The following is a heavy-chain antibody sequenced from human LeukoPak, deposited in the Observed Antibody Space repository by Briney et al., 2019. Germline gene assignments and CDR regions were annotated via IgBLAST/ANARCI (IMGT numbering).Heavy chain of an antibody. V-gene: IGHV3-43D*03. CDR1: GFTLDDYA. CDR2: ISWEGGST. D-gene: IGHD3-10*01. J-gene: IGHJ6*03. CDR3: AKGSSYYGSGSMDV. Sequence: GGSLRLSCAASGFTLDDYAMHWVRQAPGKGLEWVSLISWEGGSTYYADSVKGRFTISRDNSKNSLYLQMNSLRAEDTALYYCAKGSSYYGSGSMDVWGKGTTVTVSS.